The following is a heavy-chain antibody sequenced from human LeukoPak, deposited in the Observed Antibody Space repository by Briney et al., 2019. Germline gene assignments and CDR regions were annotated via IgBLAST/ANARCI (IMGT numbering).Heavy chain of an antibody. Sequence: ASVKVSCMASGYTFTSYDINWVRQATGQGLEWMGWMNPNSGNAGYAQKFQGRVTMTRDTSISTAYMELSSLRSDDTAVYYCARGRSSWYVFDYWGQGTLVTVSS. CDR1: GYTFTSYD. J-gene: IGHJ4*02. V-gene: IGHV1-8*01. D-gene: IGHD6-13*01. CDR2: MNPNSGNA. CDR3: ARGRSSWYVFDY.